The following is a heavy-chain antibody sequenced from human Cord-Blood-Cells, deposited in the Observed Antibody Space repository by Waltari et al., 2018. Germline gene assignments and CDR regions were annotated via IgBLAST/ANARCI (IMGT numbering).Heavy chain of an antibody. D-gene: IGHD3-10*01. V-gene: IGHV4-59*01. CDR1: GGSISSYY. Sequence: QVQLQESGPGLVKPSETLSLTCTVSGGSISSYYWSWIRQPPGKGLEWIGYIYYSGSTDSNPSLKSRVTISVDTSKNQFSLKLSSVTAADTAVYYCARGPPRGVFDYWGQGTLVTVSS. CDR3: ARGPPRGVFDY. CDR2: IYYSGST. J-gene: IGHJ4*02.